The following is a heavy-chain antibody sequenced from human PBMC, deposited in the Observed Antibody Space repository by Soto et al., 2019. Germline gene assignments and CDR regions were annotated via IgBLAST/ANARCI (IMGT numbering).Heavy chain of an antibody. V-gene: IGHV1-18*01. CDR3: ARFGTMTD. J-gene: IGHJ4*02. CDR2: ISADNGNT. D-gene: IGHD4-17*01. Sequence: QVQLVQSGAEVKKPGASVKVSCKASGYTFTSYGISWVRQAPGQGLAGLGWISADNGNTNYAKKLQGRVTMTTDTSPSTAYMELRSMRSDETAVYYCARFGTMTDWGQGTRVTVSS. CDR1: GYTFTSYG.